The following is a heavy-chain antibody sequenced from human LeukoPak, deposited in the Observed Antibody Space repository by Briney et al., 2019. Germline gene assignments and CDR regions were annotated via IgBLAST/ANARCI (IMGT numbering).Heavy chain of an antibody. J-gene: IGHJ4*02. V-gene: IGHV3-48*03. CDR1: GFTFSSYE. CDR3: ASDGPVVTTPFDN. CDR2: ISTSGSTI. Sequence: GASLRLSCAASGFTFSSYEMNWVRQAPGKGLEWVSYISTSGSTIYYADSVKGRFTISRGNAKNSLYLQMNSLRAEDTAVYYCASDGPVVTTPFDNWGQGTLVTVSS. D-gene: IGHD4-23*01.